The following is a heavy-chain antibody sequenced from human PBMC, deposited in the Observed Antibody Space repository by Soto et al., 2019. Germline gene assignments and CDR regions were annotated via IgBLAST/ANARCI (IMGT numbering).Heavy chain of an antibody. CDR2: ASYDGSET. J-gene: IGHJ4*02. CDR3: VRDSGWPILNFDS. V-gene: IGHV3-30*03. Sequence: PGGSLRLSCTASGFDFRSYGIHWVRQAPGRGLEWVAAASYDGSETYYADSAKGRFTVSKEISKNTAFLQMNALRHEDTAVYFCVRDSGWPILNFDSCGQGTLVTVSS. D-gene: IGHD3-10*01. CDR1: GFDFRSYG.